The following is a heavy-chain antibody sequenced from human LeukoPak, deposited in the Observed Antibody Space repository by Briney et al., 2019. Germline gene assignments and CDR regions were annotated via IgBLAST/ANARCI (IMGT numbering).Heavy chain of an antibody. V-gene: IGHV4-39*07. CDR2: IYYSGST. D-gene: IGHD5-12*01. CDR3: ARDGRSGYDPAYYYYMDV. CDR1: GFTVSSNY. Sequence: GSLRLSCAASGFTVSSNYMSWVRQAPGKGLEWIGSIYYSGSTYYNPSLKSRVTISVDTSKNQFSLKLSSVTAADTAVYYCARDGRSGYDPAYYYYMDVWGKGTTVTVSS. J-gene: IGHJ6*03.